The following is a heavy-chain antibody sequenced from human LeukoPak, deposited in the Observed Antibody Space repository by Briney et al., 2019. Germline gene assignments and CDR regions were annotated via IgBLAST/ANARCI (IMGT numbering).Heavy chain of an antibody. Sequence: ASVTVSYKGSGYTFTDYYMHWVRQAPGQGGEGMGWINPKSGDTHYAQKFQGRGTITRDTSISTAYMELSRLRSDDTAVYYCARDSVTGTAGYWGQGTLVTVSS. V-gene: IGHV1-2*02. CDR1: GYTFTDYY. CDR2: INPKSGDT. J-gene: IGHJ4*02. D-gene: IGHD6-19*01. CDR3: ARDSVTGTAGY.